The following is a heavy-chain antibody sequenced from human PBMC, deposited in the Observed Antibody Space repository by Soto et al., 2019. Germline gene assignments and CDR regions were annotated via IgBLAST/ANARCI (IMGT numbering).Heavy chain of an antibody. J-gene: IGHJ6*02. CDR3: ASGDIVVVPAAMGYYYYGMDV. D-gene: IGHD2-2*01. V-gene: IGHV1-18*04. CDR1: GYTFTSYG. CDR2: ISAYNGNT. Sequence: WASVKVSCKASGYTFTSYGISWVRQAPGQGLEWMGWISAYNGNTNYAQKLQGRVTMTTDTSTSTAYMELRSLRSDDTAVYYCASGDIVVVPAAMGYYYYGMDVWGQGTTVTVSS.